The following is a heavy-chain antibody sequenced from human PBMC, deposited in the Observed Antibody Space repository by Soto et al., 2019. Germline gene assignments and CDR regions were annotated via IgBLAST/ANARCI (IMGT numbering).Heavy chain of an antibody. CDR3: ARDDASSGSGAFDI. CDR2: INAYNGNT. V-gene: IGHV1-18*01. CDR1: GYTLTKLS. Sequence: ASVKVSCKVSGYTLTKLSIHWVRQAPGKGLEWMGWINAYNGNTNYAQKLQGRVTMTTDTSTSTAYLELRSLRSDDTAVYYCARDDASSGSGAFDIWGQGTIVTVSS. J-gene: IGHJ3*02. D-gene: IGHD3-22*01.